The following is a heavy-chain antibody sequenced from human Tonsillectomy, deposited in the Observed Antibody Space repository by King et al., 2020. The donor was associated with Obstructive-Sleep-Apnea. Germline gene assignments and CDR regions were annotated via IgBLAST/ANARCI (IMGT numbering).Heavy chain of an antibody. Sequence: VQLQESGPGLVKPSQTLSLTCTVSGGSISSGGYYWSWIRQPPGKGLEWIGYIYYSGITYYNPSLKSRVTISVDTAKNQFSLKLSSVTAADTAVYYCARDRGSGVDYWGQGTLVTVSS. V-gene: IGHV4-31*03. CDR2: IYYSGIT. CDR3: ARDRGSGVDY. J-gene: IGHJ4*02. CDR1: GGSISSGGYY. D-gene: IGHD3-10*01.